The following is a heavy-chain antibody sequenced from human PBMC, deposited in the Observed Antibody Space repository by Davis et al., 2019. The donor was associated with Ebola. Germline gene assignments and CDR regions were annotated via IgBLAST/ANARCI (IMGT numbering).Heavy chain of an antibody. CDR1: GGTFSSYA. V-gene: IGHV1-2*04. Sequence: AASVKVSCKASGGTFSSYAISWVRQAPGQGLEWMGWINPNSGGTNYAQKFQGWVTMTRDTSISTAYMELSRLRSDDTAVYYCARVGVLGSWDYWGQGTLVTVSS. CDR3: ARVGVLGSWDY. D-gene: IGHD3-10*01. CDR2: INPNSGGT. J-gene: IGHJ4*02.